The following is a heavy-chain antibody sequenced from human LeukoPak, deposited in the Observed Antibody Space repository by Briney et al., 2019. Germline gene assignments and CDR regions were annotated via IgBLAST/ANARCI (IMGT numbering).Heavy chain of an antibody. Sequence: SETLSLTCTVSGGSISSYYWSWIRQPPGKGLEWIGYIYYSGSTNYSPSLKSRVTISVDTSKNQFSLKLSSVTAADTAVYYCARESMVRGVIISPWFDPWGQGTLVTVSS. CDR3: ARESMVRGVIISPWFDP. CDR2: IYYSGST. D-gene: IGHD3-10*01. CDR1: GGSISSYY. J-gene: IGHJ5*02. V-gene: IGHV4-59*01.